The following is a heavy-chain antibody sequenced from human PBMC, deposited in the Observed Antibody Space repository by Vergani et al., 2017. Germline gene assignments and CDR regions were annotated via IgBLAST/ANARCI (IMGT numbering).Heavy chain of an antibody. D-gene: IGHD2-8*01. Sequence: QLQLQESGPGLLKPSETLSLTCAVYGGSFSGYYWSWIRQPPGKGLEWIGEINHSGSTNYNPSLKSRVTISVDTSKNQFSLKLSSVTAADTAVYCCARGRYCTNGVCYTSYYYYGMDVWGQGTTVTVSS. J-gene: IGHJ6*02. CDR3: ARGRYCTNGVCYTSYYYYGMDV. CDR1: GGSFSGYY. CDR2: INHSGST. V-gene: IGHV4-34*01.